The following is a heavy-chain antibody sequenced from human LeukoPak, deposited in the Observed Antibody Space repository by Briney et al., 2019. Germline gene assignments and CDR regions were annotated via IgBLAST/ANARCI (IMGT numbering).Heavy chain of an antibody. V-gene: IGHV3-74*01. CDR1: GFTFSSYW. J-gene: IGHJ4*02. CDR3: ARDVGSGWYYFDY. CDR2: INSGGSST. D-gene: IGHD6-19*01. Sequence: GGSLRLSCAASGFTFSSYWMHWVRQAPGKGQVWVSRINSGGSSTSYADSVKRRFTISRDNAKNTLYLQKNSLRAEDTAVDDCARDVGSGWYYFDYWGQGTLVTVSS.